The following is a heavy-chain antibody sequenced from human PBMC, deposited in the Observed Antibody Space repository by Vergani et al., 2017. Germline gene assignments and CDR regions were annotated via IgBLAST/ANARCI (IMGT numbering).Heavy chain of an antibody. CDR3: ARELWPTGAAAAKGYMDV. V-gene: IGHV4-59*01. CDR2: IYYSGST. D-gene: IGHD6-13*01. CDR1: GGSISSYY. Sequence: QVQLQESGPGLVKPSETLSLTCTVSGGSISSYYWSWIRQPPGKGLEWIGYIYYSGSTNYNPSLKSRVTIQVDTSKNQFSLKLSSVTAADTAVYYCARELWPTGAAAAKGYMDVWGKGTTVTVSS. J-gene: IGHJ6*03.